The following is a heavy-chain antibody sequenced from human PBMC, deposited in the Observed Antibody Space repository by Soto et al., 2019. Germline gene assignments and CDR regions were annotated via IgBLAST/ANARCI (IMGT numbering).Heavy chain of an antibody. CDR3: ARIKLDYGGNSDNDYYYGMDV. V-gene: IGHV1-69*13. CDR1: GGTFSSYA. J-gene: IGHJ6*02. CDR2: IIPIFGTA. D-gene: IGHD4-17*01. Sequence: ASVTVSCTASGGTFSSYAISWVRQAPGQGLEWMGGIIPIFGTANYAQKFQGRVTITADESTSTAYMELSSLRSEDTAVYYCARIKLDYGGNSDNDYYYGMDVWGQGTTVTVSS.